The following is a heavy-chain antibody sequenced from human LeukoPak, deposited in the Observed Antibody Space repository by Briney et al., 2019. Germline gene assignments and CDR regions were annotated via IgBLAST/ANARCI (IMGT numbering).Heavy chain of an antibody. V-gene: IGHV3-23*01. Sequence: GGSLRLSCAASGFTFSSYSMNWVRQAPGKGLEWGSVISGSGDSTYYADSVKGRFTISRDNSKNTVYMEMNSLRVEDTAVYYCAKEGTNWPYWYFDLWGRGTLVTVSS. J-gene: IGHJ2*01. CDR1: GFTFSSYS. D-gene: IGHD3-10*01. CDR2: ISGSGDST. CDR3: AKEGTNWPYWYFDL.